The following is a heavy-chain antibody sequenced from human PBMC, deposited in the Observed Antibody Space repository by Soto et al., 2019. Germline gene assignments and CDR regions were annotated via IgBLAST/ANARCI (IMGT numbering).Heavy chain of an antibody. Sequence: EVQLVESGGGLVKPGGSLRLSCAVSGFTISDAWMSWVRQAPGKGLEWVARIKSESDGGAMDYAAPVKGRFGVARDASRNALILQMNSLRDDDTVVYYCTTDRRRLAQFDYWGQGTLVSVSS. CDR2: IKSESDGGAM. CDR3: TTDRRRLAQFDY. CDR1: GFTISDAW. J-gene: IGHJ4*02. D-gene: IGHD6-25*01. V-gene: IGHV3-15*01.